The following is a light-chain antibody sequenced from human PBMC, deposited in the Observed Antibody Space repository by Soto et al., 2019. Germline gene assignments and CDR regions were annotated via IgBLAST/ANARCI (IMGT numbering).Light chain of an antibody. Sequence: DIQMTQSPSTLFASVGDRVTITCRASQTIHSFLAWYQQKAGKAPKLLIYDASNLESGVPSRFSGSGSGTEFTLTVSSLQPDDFATFYCQQFHSFPWTFGQGTKVDIK. CDR1: QTIHSF. CDR3: QQFHSFPWT. CDR2: DAS. V-gene: IGKV1-5*01. J-gene: IGKJ1*01.